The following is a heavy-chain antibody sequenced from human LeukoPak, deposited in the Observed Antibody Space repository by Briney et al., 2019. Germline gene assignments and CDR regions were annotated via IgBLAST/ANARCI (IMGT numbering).Heavy chain of an antibody. D-gene: IGHD6-13*01. CDR1: GGSFSGYY. J-gene: IGHJ4*02. CDR3: ASGSSWYPGFDY. Sequence: SETLSLTCAVYGGSFSGYYWSRIRQPPGKGLEWIGEINHSGSTNYNPSLKSRVTTSVDTSKNQFSLKLSSVTAADTAVYYCASGSSWYPGFDYWGQGTLVTVSS. CDR2: INHSGST. V-gene: IGHV4-34*01.